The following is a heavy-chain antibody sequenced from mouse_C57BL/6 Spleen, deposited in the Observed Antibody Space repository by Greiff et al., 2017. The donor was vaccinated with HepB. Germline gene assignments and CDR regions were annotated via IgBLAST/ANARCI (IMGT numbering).Heavy chain of an antibody. J-gene: IGHJ1*03. V-gene: IGHV1-63*01. CDR3: ARESADWYFDV. Sequence: QVQLKESGAELVRPGTSVKMSCKASGYTFTNYWIGWAKQRPGHGLEWIGDIYPGGGYTNYNEKFKGKATLTADKSSSTAYMQFSSLTSEDSAIYYCARESADWYFDVWGTGTTVTVSS. CDR2: IYPGGGYT. CDR1: GYTFTNYW.